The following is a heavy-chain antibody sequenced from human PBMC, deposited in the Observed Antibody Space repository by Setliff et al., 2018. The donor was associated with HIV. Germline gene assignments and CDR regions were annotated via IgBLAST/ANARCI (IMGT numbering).Heavy chain of an antibody. J-gene: IGHJ1*01. D-gene: IGHD1-20*01. CDR2: IYGSGDT. CDR1: GFTLSSTY. CDR3: ARVRLYNTALDS. V-gene: IGHV3-66*02. Sequence: PGGSLRLSCAASGFTLSSTYMAWVRQAPGKGLEWVSTIYGSGDTYHADSVKGRFTLSRGTSKNTMYLQMNSLRHEDTAVYFCARVRLYNTALDSWGPGTPVTVSS.